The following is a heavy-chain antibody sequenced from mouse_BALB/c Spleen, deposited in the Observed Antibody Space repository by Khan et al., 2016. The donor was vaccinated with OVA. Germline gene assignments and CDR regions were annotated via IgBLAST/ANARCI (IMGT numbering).Heavy chain of an antibody. J-gene: IGHJ3*01. D-gene: IGHD2-10*01. CDR1: GFAFSSYD. CDR3: ASPSYYGNPWFTY. Sequence: EVQLQESGGGLVKPGGSLKLSCAPSGFAFSSYDMSWVRQTPEKRLEWVATISGTGIYTYYPDSVKGRFTISRDNARNTLYLQMSSLRSEDTALYYGASPSYYGNPWFTYWGQGTLVTVSA. CDR2: ISGTGIYT. V-gene: IGHV5-9*02.